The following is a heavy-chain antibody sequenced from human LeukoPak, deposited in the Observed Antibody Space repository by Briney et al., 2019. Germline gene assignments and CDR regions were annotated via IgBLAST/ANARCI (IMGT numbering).Heavy chain of an antibody. CDR1: GFTFSNHW. Sequence: GGSLRLSCAASGFTFSNHWMHWVRKTPGKGLVWVSRINERGRDTMYADSVKGRFTISRDNAKNTVYLQMNSLRAEGTGVYYCVRDEALWRLDYWGKGTLVTVSS. D-gene: IGHD2-21*01. CDR3: VRDEALWRLDY. CDR2: INERGRDT. V-gene: IGHV3-74*03. J-gene: IGHJ4*02.